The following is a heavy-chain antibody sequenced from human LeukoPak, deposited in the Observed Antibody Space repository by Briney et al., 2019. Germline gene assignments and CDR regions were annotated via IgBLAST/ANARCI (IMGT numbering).Heavy chain of an antibody. Sequence: GGSQRLLCAVSGFIFSNYAMSWVRQAPGKGPEWVSLIRGSGDDTNYAESVGGRFTISRDNSKNTLYLLMKSLRVEDTAVYYCAKGPHSSANYLFDCWGKGTLVTVSS. D-gene: IGHD2-2*01. V-gene: IGHV3-23*01. CDR3: AKGPHSSANYLFDC. CDR1: GFIFSNYA. J-gene: IGHJ4*02. CDR2: IRGSGDDT.